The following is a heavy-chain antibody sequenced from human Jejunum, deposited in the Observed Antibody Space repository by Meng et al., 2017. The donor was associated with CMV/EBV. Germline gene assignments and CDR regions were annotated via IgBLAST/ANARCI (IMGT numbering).Heavy chain of an antibody. V-gene: IGHV4-30-4*01. CDR3: ARVLIPPTITNLVSFDP. CDR1: NSRGDYT. Sequence: NSRGDYTWSWIRQPPGKGLEWIGHIYYSGTAFYNPSLKSRVIMSTDRSKHQLSLRLSSVTAADTAVYYCARVLIPPTITNLVSFDPWGQGTLVTVSS. D-gene: IGHD1-14*01. CDR2: IYYSGTA. J-gene: IGHJ5*02.